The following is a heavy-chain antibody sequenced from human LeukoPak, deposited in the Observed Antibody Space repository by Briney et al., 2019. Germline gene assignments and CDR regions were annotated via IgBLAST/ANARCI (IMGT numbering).Heavy chain of an antibody. CDR2: ISIDGSEK. V-gene: IGHV3-7*01. J-gene: IGHJ4*02. CDR1: GFTFSNYW. CDR3: ARATRLPDY. D-gene: IGHD6-25*01. Sequence: GGSLRLSCAASGFTFSNYWISWVRQAPGKGLDWVAIISIDGSEKAYVDSVKGRFSISRDNARNSLYLQMNSLSAEDTAVYYCARATRLPDYWGQGALVTVSS.